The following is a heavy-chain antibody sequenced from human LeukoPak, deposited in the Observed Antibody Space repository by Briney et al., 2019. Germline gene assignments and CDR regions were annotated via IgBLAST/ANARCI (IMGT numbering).Heavy chain of an antibody. CDR3: ARDYGDYFGSLFDY. V-gene: IGHV3-23*01. CDR2: ISGSGGST. Sequence: PGGSLRLSCAASGFTFSSYAMSWVRQAPGKGLEWVSAISGSGGSTYYADSVKGRFTISRDNSKNTLYLQMNSLRAEDTAVYYCARDYGDYFGSLFDYWGQGTLVTVSP. CDR1: GFTFSSYA. J-gene: IGHJ4*02. D-gene: IGHD4-17*01.